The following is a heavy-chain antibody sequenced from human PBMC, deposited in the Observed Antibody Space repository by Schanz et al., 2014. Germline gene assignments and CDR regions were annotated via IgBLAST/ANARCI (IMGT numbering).Heavy chain of an antibody. J-gene: IGHJ6*03. D-gene: IGHD2-2*02. V-gene: IGHV1-69*09. CDR1: GGTFSSYT. Sequence: QVQLVQSGAEVKKPGSSVKVSCKASGGTFSSYTISWVRQAPGQGLEWMARIIPILGIANYAQNVQARVTITADKSTSTAYMELTSLRSEDTAVYYCAGTYGNSASCYTGYYYMDVWGKGTPVTVSS. CDR2: IIPILGIA. CDR3: AGTYGNSASCYTGYYYMDV.